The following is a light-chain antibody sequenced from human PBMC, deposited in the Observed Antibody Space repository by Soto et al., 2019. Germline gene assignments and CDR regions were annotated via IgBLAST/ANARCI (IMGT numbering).Light chain of an antibody. J-gene: IGKJ5*01. V-gene: IGKV1-27*01. CDR3: QKFNTAPRT. Sequence: DIQMTQSPSSLSASVGDRVTITCRASQDISVYLAWYQQKPGKVPKLLIYSASTLQSAVPSRFGGSGTGTDFTLTLSRLQHEDVGNYFRQKFNTAPRTFGQGTRLEIK. CDR1: QDISVY. CDR2: SAS.